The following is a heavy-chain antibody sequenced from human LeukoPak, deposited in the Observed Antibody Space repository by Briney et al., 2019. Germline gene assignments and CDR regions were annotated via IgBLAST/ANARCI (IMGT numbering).Heavy chain of an antibody. CDR1: GDSISSYY. CDR3: ARLTRLSTSPDRYYLDY. J-gene: IGHJ4*02. D-gene: IGHD6-6*01. CDR2: IYTSGGT. V-gene: IGHV4-4*09. Sequence: QPSETLSLTCTVSGDSISSYYWSWIRQPPGKGLEWIGYIYTSGGTNYIPSLKGRVTISIDTSKNQFSLMLSSVTAADSAVYYCARLTRLSTSPDRYYLDYWGQGTLVTVSS.